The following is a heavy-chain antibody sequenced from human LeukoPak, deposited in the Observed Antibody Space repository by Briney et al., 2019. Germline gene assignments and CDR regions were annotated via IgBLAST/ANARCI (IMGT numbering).Heavy chain of an antibody. CDR1: GGTFSSYA. CDR3: ATGAVVVAAYDY. D-gene: IGHD2-15*01. J-gene: IGHJ4*02. CDR2: IIPILGIA. V-gene: IGHV1-69*04. Sequence: SVKVSCKASGGTFSSYAISWVRQAPGQGLEWMGRIIPILGIADYAQKFQGRVTMTEDTSTDTAYMELSSLRSEDTAVYYCATGAVVVAAYDYWGQGTLVTVSS.